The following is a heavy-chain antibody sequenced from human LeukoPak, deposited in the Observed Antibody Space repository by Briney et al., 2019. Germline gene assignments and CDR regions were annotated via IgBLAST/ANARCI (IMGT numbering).Heavy chain of an antibody. D-gene: IGHD3-22*01. CDR3: ARDIQDNDSSGYWAFDI. CDR2: IYYSGST. J-gene: IGHJ3*02. CDR1: GGSISSSSYY. V-gene: IGHV4-39*07. Sequence: KPSEPLSLTCTVSGGSISSSSYYWGWIRQPPGKGLEWIGSIYYSGSTYYNPSLKSRVTISVDTSKNQFSLKLSSVTAADTAVYYCARDIQDNDSSGYWAFDIWGQGTMVTVSS.